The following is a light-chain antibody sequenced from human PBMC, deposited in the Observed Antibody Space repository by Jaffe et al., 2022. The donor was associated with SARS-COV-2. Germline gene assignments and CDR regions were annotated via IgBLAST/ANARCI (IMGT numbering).Light chain of an antibody. V-gene: IGKV3-15*01. Sequence: EIVMTQSPATLSVSPGERATLSCRASQSVTFNLAWYQRKPGQAHRLLIYAASTRATDIPARFSGSGSGTEFTLTISSLQSEDFAVYYCQQYNAWPPTFGQGTKVEIE. J-gene: IGKJ1*01. CDR1: QSVTFN. CDR3: QQYNAWPPT. CDR2: AAS.